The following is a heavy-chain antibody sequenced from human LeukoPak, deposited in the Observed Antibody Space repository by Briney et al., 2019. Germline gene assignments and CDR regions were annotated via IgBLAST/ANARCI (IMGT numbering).Heavy chain of an antibody. Sequence: SETLSLTCTVSGGSISSYYWSWIRQPPGKGLEWIGYIYYSGSTNYNPSLKSRVTISVDTSKNQFSLKLSSVTAADTAVYYCARDRPVLAFGGVIVTPDAFDIWGQGTMVTVSS. D-gene: IGHD3-16*02. CDR2: IYYSGST. V-gene: IGHV4-59*01. J-gene: IGHJ3*02. CDR3: ARDRPVLAFGGVIVTPDAFDI. CDR1: GGSISSYY.